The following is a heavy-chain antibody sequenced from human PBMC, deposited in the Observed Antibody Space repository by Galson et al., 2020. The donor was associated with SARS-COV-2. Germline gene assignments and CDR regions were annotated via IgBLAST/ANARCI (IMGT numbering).Heavy chain of an antibody. J-gene: IGHJ4*02. CDR2: IRYDGSKE. V-gene: IGHV3-30*02. D-gene: IGHD2-2*02. CDR1: GFTFNLYA. Sequence: LGESLKISCAASGFTFNLYAMHWVRQAPGTGPEWVAFIRYDGSKEQYADSVEGRFTISRDNSRSTLFLQMNSLRAEDTAVYHCVKDGRGCTSSRCYTGGYYFGLWGQGTQVTVSS. CDR3: VKDGRGCTSSRCYTGGYYFGL.